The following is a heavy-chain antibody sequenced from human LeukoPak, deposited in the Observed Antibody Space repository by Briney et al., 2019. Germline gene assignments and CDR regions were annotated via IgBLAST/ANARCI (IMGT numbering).Heavy chain of an antibody. Sequence: PGRSLRLSCAASGFTFDGYAMHWVRQAPGKGLEWVSGISWNSGSIGYADSVKGRFTISRDNAKNSLYLQMNSLRAEDMALYYCAKAGYCSSTSCYFDYWGQGTLVTVSS. CDR2: ISWNSGSI. V-gene: IGHV3-9*03. CDR3: AKAGYCSSTSCYFDY. CDR1: GFTFDGYA. D-gene: IGHD2-2*01. J-gene: IGHJ4*02.